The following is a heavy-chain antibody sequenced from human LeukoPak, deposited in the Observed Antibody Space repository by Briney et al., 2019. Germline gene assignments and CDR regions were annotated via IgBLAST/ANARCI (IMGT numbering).Heavy chain of an antibody. CDR1: GFTFSRYA. Sequence: GGSLRLSCVGSGFTFSRYAVSWVRQAPGQGLEWVSGIIGDGSSRYYGDSVQGRFTISRDNSQNTLYLQMDSLKAEDTALYYCAKGRSSSLYDAIDYWGQGTLVTVSS. CDR3: AKGRSSSLYDAIDY. D-gene: IGHD5-12*01. J-gene: IGHJ4*02. V-gene: IGHV3-23*03. CDR2: IIGDGSSR.